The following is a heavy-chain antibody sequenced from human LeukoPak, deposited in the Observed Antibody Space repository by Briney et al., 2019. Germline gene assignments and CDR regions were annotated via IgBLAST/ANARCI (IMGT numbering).Heavy chain of an antibody. Sequence: GGSLRLSCAASGFTFSSYAMSWVRQAPGKGLEWVSAISGSGGSTYYADSVKGRFTISRDNSKNTLYLQMNSLRAEDTAVYYCARDYDGNFAVEYWGQGTLVTVSS. D-gene: IGHD4-23*01. CDR3: ARDYDGNFAVEY. J-gene: IGHJ4*02. V-gene: IGHV3-23*01. CDR1: GFTFSSYA. CDR2: ISGSGGST.